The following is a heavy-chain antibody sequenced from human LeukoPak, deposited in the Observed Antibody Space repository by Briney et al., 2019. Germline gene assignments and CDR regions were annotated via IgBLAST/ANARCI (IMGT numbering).Heavy chain of an antibody. CDR1: GGSFFSGYY. J-gene: IGHJ6*03. CDR3: ARRSDSGYCSGGSCETLYYYYYMDV. Sequence: SETLSLTCAVYGGSFFSGYYWSWIRQPPGKGLEWIGQINHSGSTNYNPSLKSRVTISVDTSKNQFSLKLSSVTAADTAVYYCARRSDSGYCSGGSCETLYYYYYMDVWGKGTTVTISS. CDR2: INHSGST. V-gene: IGHV4-34*01. D-gene: IGHD2-15*01.